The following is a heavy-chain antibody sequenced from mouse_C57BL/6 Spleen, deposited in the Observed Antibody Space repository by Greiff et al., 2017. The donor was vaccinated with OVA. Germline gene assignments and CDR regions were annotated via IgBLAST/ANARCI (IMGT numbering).Heavy chain of an antibody. CDR2: INPSTGGT. J-gene: IGHJ1*03. CDR3: ASSSHWYFDV. V-gene: IGHV1-42*01. D-gene: IGHD1-1*01. Sequence: EVKLMESGPELVKPGASVKISCKASGYSFTGYYMNWVKQSPEKSLEWIGEINPSTGGTTYNQKFKAKATLTVDKSSSTAYMQLKSLTSEDSAVYYCASSSHWYFDVWGTGTTVTVSS. CDR1: GYSFTGYY.